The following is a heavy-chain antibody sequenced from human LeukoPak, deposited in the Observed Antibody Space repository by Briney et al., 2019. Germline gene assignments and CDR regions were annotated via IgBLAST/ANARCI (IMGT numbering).Heavy chain of an antibody. CDR3: ARGKRSYYYGSGSPNWFDP. D-gene: IGHD3-10*01. J-gene: IGHJ5*02. CDR2: INHSGST. CDR1: GGSISSSSYY. Sequence: SETLSLTCTVSGGSISSSSYYWSWIRQPPGKGLEWIGEINHSGSTNYNPSLKSRVTISVDTSKNQFSLKLSSVTAADTAVYYCARGKRSYYYGSGSPNWFDPWGQGTLVTVSS. V-gene: IGHV4-39*07.